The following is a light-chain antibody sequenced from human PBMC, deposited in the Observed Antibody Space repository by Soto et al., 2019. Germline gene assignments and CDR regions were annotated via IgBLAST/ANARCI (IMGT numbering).Light chain of an antibody. CDR1: QSVSSSY. V-gene: IGKV3-20*01. Sequence: EIVLTQSPGTLSLSPGERATLSCRASQSVSSSYLAWYQQKPGQAPRLLIYGASTRATDTPARFSGSGSGTDFTLTISRVEPADFAVYYCQQYGSSFATFGQGTQVEV. CDR2: GAS. J-gene: IGKJ1*01. CDR3: QQYGSSFAT.